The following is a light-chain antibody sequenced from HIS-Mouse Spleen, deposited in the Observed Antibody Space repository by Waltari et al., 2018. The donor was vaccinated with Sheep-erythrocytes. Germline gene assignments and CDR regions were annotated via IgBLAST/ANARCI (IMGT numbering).Light chain of an antibody. J-gene: IGLJ2*01. Sequence: SYELTQPPSVSVSPGQTASITCSGDKLGDKYACWYQQKPSQSPVLVIYQDSKRPSGVPEGFSGSNSGNTATLTISGTQAMDEADYCCQAWDSSTAVFGGGTKLTVL. CDR2: QDS. CDR1: KLGDKY. V-gene: IGLV3-1*01. CDR3: QAWDSSTAV.